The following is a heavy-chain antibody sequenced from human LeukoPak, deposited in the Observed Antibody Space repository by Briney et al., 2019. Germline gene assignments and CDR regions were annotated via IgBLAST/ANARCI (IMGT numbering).Heavy chain of an antibody. CDR3: ARRLAVSYYYYYMDV. V-gene: IGHV1-69*04. CDR1: GGTFSSYA. J-gene: IGHJ6*03. Sequence: GASVKVSCKASGGTFSSYAISWVRQAPGQGPEWMGRIIPILGIANYAQKFQGRVTITADKSTSTAYMELSSLRSEDTAVYYCARRLAVSYYYYYMDVWGKGTTVTVSS. CDR2: IIPILGIA.